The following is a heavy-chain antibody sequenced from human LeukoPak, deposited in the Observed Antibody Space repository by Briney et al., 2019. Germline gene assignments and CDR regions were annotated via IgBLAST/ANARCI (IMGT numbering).Heavy chain of an antibody. CDR2: INHSGST. Sequence: PSKTLSLTCAVYGGSFSGYYWSWIRQPPGKGLEWIGEINHSGSTNYNPSLKSRVTISVDTSKNQFSLKLSSVTAADTAVYYCATRRSHYYYYGMDVWGKGTTVTVSS. CDR1: GGSFSGYY. V-gene: IGHV4-34*01. J-gene: IGHJ6*04. D-gene: IGHD1-26*01. CDR3: ATRRSHYYYYGMDV.